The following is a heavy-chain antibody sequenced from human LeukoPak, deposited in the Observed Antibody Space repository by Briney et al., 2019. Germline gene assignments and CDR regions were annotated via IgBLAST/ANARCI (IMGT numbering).Heavy chain of an antibody. Sequence: ASVTVSCKASGYTFTGYYMHWVRQAPGQGLEWMGWINPNSGGTHYAQKFQGWVTMTRDTSISTAYMELRRLRSDDTAVYYCARGPRYNWNDSGYPYYYYGMDVWGQGTTVTVSS. CDR1: GYTFTGYY. CDR3: ARGPRYNWNDSGYPYYYYGMDV. D-gene: IGHD1-1*01. J-gene: IGHJ6*02. V-gene: IGHV1-2*04. CDR2: INPNSGGT.